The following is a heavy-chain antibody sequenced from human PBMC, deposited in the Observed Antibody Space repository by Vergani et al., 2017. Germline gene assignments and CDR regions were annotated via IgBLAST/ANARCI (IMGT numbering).Heavy chain of an antibody. Sequence: QVQLQQWGAGLLKPSETLSLTCAVYGGSFSGYYWSWIRQPPGKGLEWIGEINHSGSTNYNPSLKSRVTISVDTSKNQFSLKLSSVTAADTAVYYCARVYTYYDFWSGSIGGNRFDPWGQGTLVTVSS. CDR1: GGSFSGYY. CDR2: INHSGST. D-gene: IGHD3-3*01. J-gene: IGHJ5*02. V-gene: IGHV4-34*01. CDR3: ARVYTYYDFWSGSIGGNRFDP.